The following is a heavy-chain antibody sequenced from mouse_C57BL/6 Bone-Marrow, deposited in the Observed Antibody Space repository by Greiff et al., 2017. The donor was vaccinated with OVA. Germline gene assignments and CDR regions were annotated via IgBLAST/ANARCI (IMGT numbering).Heavy chain of an antibody. J-gene: IGHJ2*01. CDR2: IDPENGDT. Sequence: EVQLQESGAELVRPGASVKLSCTASGFNIKDDYMHWVKQRPEQGLEWIGWIDPENGDTEYASKFQGKATITADTSSNTAYLQLSSLTSEDTAVYYCTLYGSSSRFDYWGQGTTLTVSS. CDR1: GFNIKDDY. V-gene: IGHV14-4*01. D-gene: IGHD1-1*01. CDR3: TLYGSSSRFDY.